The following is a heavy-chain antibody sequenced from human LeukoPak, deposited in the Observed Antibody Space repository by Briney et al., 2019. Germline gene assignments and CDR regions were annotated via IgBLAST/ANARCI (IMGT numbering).Heavy chain of an antibody. CDR3: ARQRSTAYYDSSGLPYDAFDI. D-gene: IGHD3-22*01. J-gene: IGHJ3*02. Sequence: GESLKISCKDSGYKFTRCWIGWVRQMPGKGLEWMGIIYPGDSDTRYSPSFQGQVTISADKSISTAYLQWSSLKASDTAMYYCARQRSTAYYDSSGLPYDAFDIWGQGIMVTVSS. CDR2: IYPGDSDT. CDR1: GYKFTRCW. V-gene: IGHV5-51*01.